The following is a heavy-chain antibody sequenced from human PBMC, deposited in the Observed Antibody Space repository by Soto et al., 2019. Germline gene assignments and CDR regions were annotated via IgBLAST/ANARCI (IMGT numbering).Heavy chain of an antibody. CDR3: ARAYGGNPALFDP. D-gene: IGHD4-17*01. CDR1: GFTFSDYY. V-gene: IGHV3-11*05. J-gene: IGHJ5*02. Sequence: GGSLRLSCAASGFTFSDYYMSWIRQAPGEGLEWVSYISSSSSYTNYADSVKGRFTISRDNAKNSLYLQMNSLRAEDTAVYYCARAYGGNPALFDPWGQGTLVTVSS. CDR2: ISSSSSYT.